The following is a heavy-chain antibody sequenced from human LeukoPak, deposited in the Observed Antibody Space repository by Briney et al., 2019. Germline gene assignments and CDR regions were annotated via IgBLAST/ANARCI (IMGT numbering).Heavy chain of an antibody. V-gene: IGHV4-30-4*01. J-gene: IGHJ4*02. D-gene: IGHD6-19*01. CDR1: GGSISSGDYY. Sequence: PSETLSLTCTVFGGSISSGDYYWSWIRQSPGKGLEWIGYIYYSGSTYYNPSLKSRVTLSIDTSKNHFSLKLSSVTAADTAVYYCARGAPYSSGWLAGYWGQGTLVTVSS. CDR2: IYYSGST. CDR3: ARGAPYSSGWLAGY.